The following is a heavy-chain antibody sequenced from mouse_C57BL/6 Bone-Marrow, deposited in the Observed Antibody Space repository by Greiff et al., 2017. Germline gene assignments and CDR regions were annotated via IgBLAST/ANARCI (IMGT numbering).Heavy chain of an antibody. D-gene: IGHD1-1*01. CDR1: GYTFTDHT. CDR3: SRWGYGSSYYFDY. J-gene: IGHJ2*01. Sequence: VKLMESDAELVKPGASVKISCKVSGYTFTDHTIHWMKQRPEQGLEWIGYIYPRDGSTKYNEKFKGKATLTADKPSSTAYMQLHSLTSEDSAVYYCSRWGYGSSYYFDYWGQGTTLTVSS. V-gene: IGHV1-78*01. CDR2: IYPRDGST.